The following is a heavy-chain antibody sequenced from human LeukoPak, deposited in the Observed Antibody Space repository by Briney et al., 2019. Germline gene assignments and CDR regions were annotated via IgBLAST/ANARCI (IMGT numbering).Heavy chain of an antibody. CDR3: ASSHDSSGND. Sequence: GGSLRLSCVASGFSCSNSWMAWVRQAPGKGLEWVGNINYDGSQKYYVDSVKGRFTISRDNAKNSLYLEMNSLRADDTAVYSCASSHDSSGNDWGQGAMVTVSS. CDR1: GFSCSNSW. CDR2: INYDGSQK. D-gene: IGHD3-22*01. V-gene: IGHV3-7*01. J-gene: IGHJ4*02.